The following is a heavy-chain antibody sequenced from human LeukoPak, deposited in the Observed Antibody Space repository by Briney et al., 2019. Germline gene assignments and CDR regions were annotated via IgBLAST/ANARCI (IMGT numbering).Heavy chain of an antibody. D-gene: IGHD4-23*01. CDR3: ARDPGGVTKTYYLDY. V-gene: IGHV3-21*01. CDR1: GFTLSYYS. J-gene: IGHJ4*02. CDR2: ISSNSNYI. Sequence: PGASLRLSCTASGFTLSYYSINWVRQALEKGLEWVSSISSNSNYIYYADSVKGRFNISRDNAKNSLFLQMNSLRAEDTAMYYCARDPGGVTKTYYLDYWGQGALVTVSS.